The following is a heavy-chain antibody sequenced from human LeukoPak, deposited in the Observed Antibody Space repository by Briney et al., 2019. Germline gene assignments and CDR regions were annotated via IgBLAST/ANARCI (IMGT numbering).Heavy chain of an antibody. CDR1: GFTFSSYA. Sequence: PGGSLRLSCAASGFTFSSYAMSWVRQAPGKGLEWVSAISGSGGSTYYADSVKGRFTISRDNSKNTLYLQMNSLRAEDTAIYYCAKDRAAPPTQYDYWGQGTLVTVSS. D-gene: IGHD6-6*01. V-gene: IGHV3-23*01. CDR3: AKDRAAPPTQYDY. CDR2: ISGSGGST. J-gene: IGHJ4*02.